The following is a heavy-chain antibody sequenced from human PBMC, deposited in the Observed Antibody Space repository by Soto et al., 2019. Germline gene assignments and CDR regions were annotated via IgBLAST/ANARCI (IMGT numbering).Heavy chain of an antibody. J-gene: IGHJ3*02. CDR3: AANPSHTYYYDSSGYPMAFDI. D-gene: IGHD3-22*01. Sequence: SVKVSCKASGFTFTSSAVQWVRQARGQRLEWIGWIVVGSGNTNYTQKFQERVTITRDMSTSTAYMELSSLRSEDTAVYYCAANPSHTYYYDSSGYPMAFDIWGQGTMVTVS. CDR1: GFTFTSSA. CDR2: IVVGSGNT. V-gene: IGHV1-58*01.